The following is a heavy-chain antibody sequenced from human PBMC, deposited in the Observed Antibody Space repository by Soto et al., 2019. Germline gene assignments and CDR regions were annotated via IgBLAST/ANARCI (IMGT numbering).Heavy chain of an antibody. Sequence: HITLKESGPSLVRPTETLTLTCTFSGFSLITGVGVGWVRQPPGKALEWLAVIFWDKNDYYRPSLQPRPTISKDTSEDQVVLTLTNMDPEDTATYFCTQIYGSGSWGWYFHSWGQGTLVTVSS. J-gene: IGHJ4*02. CDR1: GFSLITGVG. CDR3: TQIYGSGSWGWYFHS. CDR2: IFWDKND. V-gene: IGHV2-5*02. D-gene: IGHD1-26*01.